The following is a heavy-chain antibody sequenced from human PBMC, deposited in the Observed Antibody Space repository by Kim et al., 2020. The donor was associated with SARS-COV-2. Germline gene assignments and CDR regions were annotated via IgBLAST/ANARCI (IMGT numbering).Heavy chain of an antibody. Sequence: STYDNPSLKSRVTISVDTSKNQFSLRLSSVTAADTAVYYCARYYYGSFDPWGQGTLVTISS. J-gene: IGHJ5*02. CDR3: ARYYYGSFDP. CDR2: ST. D-gene: IGHD3-10*01. V-gene: IGHV4-31*02.